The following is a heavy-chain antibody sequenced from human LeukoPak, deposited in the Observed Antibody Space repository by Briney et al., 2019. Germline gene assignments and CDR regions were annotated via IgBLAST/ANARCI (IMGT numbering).Heavy chain of an antibody. J-gene: IGHJ4*02. V-gene: IGHV3-30*18. CDR3: AKDPELGIFNY. CDR2: ISYDGSNK. D-gene: IGHD7-27*01. CDR1: GFTFSSYG. Sequence: GGSLGLSCAASGFTFSSYGMHWVRQAPGKGLEWVAVISYDGSNKYYADSVKGRFTISRDNSKNTLYLQMNSLRAEDTAVYYCAKDPELGIFNYWGQGTLVTVSS.